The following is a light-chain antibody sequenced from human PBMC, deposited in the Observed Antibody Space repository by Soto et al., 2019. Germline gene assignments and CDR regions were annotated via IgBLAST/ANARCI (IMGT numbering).Light chain of an antibody. CDR1: QSVSSNY. CDR2: GAP. V-gene: IGKV3-20*01. CDR3: QQYANSPFT. J-gene: IGKJ2*01. Sequence: EIVLTQSPGTLPLSPGERATLSCRASQSVSSNYSVWYQQKPGQAPRPLLYGAPSRATGIPDRFSGSGSGTDFALTISRLEPEDFAVYYCQQYANSPFTFGQGTKLEIK.